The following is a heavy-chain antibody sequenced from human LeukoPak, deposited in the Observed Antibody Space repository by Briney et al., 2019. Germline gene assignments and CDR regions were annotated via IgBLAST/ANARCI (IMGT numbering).Heavy chain of an antibody. Sequence: ASVKVSFKVSGYTLTELSMHWVRQAPGKGLEWMGGFDPEDGETIYAQKFQGRVTMTEDTSTDTAYMELSSLRSEDTAVYYCATVLQTGRSYYYYGMDVWGQGTTVTVSS. CDR1: GYTLTELS. D-gene: IGHD4-11*01. J-gene: IGHJ6*02. CDR2: FDPEDGET. CDR3: ATVLQTGRSYYYYGMDV. V-gene: IGHV1-24*01.